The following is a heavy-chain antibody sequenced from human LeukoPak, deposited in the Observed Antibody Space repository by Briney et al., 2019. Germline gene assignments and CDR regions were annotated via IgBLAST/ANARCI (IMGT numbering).Heavy chain of an antibody. CDR1: GYTFSSYG. D-gene: IGHD3-10*01. J-gene: IGHJ5*02. CDR3: ARDRARLRFYGSGSYYESRWDWFDP. CDR2: ISAYNGDT. V-gene: IGHV1-18*01. Sequence: GASVKVSCKASGYTFSSYGISWVRQAPGQGLEWMGWISAYNGDTNYAQKLQGRVTMTTDTSTSTAYMELRSLRSDDTAVYYCARDRARLRFYGSGSYYESRWDWFDPWGQGTLVTVSS.